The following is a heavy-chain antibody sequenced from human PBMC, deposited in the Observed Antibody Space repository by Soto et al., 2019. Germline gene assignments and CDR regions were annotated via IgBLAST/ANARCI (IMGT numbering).Heavy chain of an antibody. J-gene: IGHJ4*02. Sequence: GESLKISCKGSGDSFTSYWISWVRQMPGKGLEWMGRIDPSDSDTNYSPSFQGHVTISADNSKNTLYLQMNSLRAEDTAVYYCAHFDWFIDYWGQGTLVTVSS. V-gene: IGHV5-10-1*01. CDR1: GDSFTSYW. CDR2: IDPSDSDT. D-gene: IGHD3-9*01. CDR3: AHFDWFIDY.